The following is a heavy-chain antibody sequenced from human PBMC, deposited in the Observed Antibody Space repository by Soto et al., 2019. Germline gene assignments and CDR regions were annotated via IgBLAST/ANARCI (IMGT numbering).Heavy chain of an antibody. V-gene: IGHV3-74*01. CDR2: ISGDGSSV. Sequence: GGSLRLSCAASGFIFSNNWMHWVRQTPEEGLVWVSRISGDGSSVYYEDSVRSRFIISRDNTRNTLYLHMDSLRAGDKGVYYCATGASRNFFDYWGLGTLVTVSS. D-gene: IGHD3-3*01. J-gene: IGHJ4*02. CDR1: GFIFSNNW. CDR3: ATGASRNFFDY.